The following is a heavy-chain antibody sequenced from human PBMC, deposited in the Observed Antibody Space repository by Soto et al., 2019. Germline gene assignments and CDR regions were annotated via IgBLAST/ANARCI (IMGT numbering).Heavy chain of an antibody. CDR1: GFTFSNYA. V-gene: IGHV3-23*01. Sequence: EVLLLDSGGGLVQPGGSLRLSCAASGFTFSNYAMTWVRQAPGKGPEWISTVNNGGGGTYYADFVKGRFTISRDNSKNTLYLQVSSLRAADTAVYYCAKERLGRGIDYWGQGSLVTVPS. J-gene: IGHJ4*02. CDR3: AKERLGRGIDY. CDR2: VNNGGGGT. D-gene: IGHD6-6*01.